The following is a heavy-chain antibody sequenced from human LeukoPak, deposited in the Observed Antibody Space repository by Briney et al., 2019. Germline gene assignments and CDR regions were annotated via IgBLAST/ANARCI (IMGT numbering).Heavy chain of an antibody. J-gene: IGHJ4*02. V-gene: IGHV1-69*13. CDR3: LYGSGSYLPHQ. CDR1: GGTFIIYA. D-gene: IGHD3-10*01. CDR2: IIPIFGTA. Sequence: ASVTVSFTASGGTFIIYAISWVRQPPGQGREWMGGIIPIFGTANYAQKFQGRVTIPADESTSTAYMELSSLRSEDTAVYHCLYGSGSYLPHQWGQGTLVSVSS.